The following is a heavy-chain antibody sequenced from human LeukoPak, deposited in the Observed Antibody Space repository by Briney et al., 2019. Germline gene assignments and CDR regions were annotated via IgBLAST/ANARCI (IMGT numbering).Heavy chain of an antibody. V-gene: IGHV3-21*01. CDR2: FTTTSIYM. J-gene: IGHJ5*02. Sequence: GGSLRLSCAASGFTFNAFTMHWVRQAPGKGLEWISSFTTTSIYMYYADSVKGRFTISRDNAKNSLYLQMNSLRAEDTAVYYCARGRPMIREVISWFDPWGQGTLVTVSS. CDR1: GFTFNAFT. D-gene: IGHD3-10*01. CDR3: ARGRPMIREVISWFDP.